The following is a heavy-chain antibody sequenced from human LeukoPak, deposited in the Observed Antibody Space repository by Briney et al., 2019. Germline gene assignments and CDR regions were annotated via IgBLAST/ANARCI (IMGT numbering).Heavy chain of an antibody. V-gene: IGHV4-39*07. CDR1: GGSISSSSYY. J-gene: IGHJ2*01. CDR2: IYYSGST. D-gene: IGHD1-26*01. CDR3: ARGSGSYALWYFDL. Sequence: SETLSLTCTVSGGSISSSSYYWGWIRQPPGKGLEWIGSIYYSGSTYYNPSLKSRVTISVDTSKSQFSLKLSSVTAADTAVYYCARGSGSYALWYFDLWGRGTLVTVSS.